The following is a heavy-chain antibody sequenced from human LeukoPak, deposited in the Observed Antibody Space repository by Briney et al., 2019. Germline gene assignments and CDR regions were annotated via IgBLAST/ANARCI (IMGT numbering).Heavy chain of an antibody. J-gene: IGHJ4*02. CDR1: GYTFTGYY. D-gene: IGHD3-3*01. CDR3: ARDASSGITIFRN. CDR2: INPNSGGT. V-gene: IGHV1-2*02. Sequence: GASVKVSCKASGYTFTGYYMHWVRQAPGQGLEWMGWINPNSGGTNYAQKFQGRVTMTRDTSISTAYMELSRLRSDDTAVYYCARDASSGITIFRNWGQGTLVTVSS.